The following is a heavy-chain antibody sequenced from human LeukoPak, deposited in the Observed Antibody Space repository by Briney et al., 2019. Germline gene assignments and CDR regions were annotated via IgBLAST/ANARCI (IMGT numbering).Heavy chain of an antibody. J-gene: IGHJ5*02. V-gene: IGHV3-20*04. CDR3: ARDRYGDNDNWFDP. CDR2: INGNGGTT. Sequence: PGGSLRLSCRASGFTFGDYGMSWVRQAPGKGLGWVSGINGNGGTTGYADSVKGRFTISRDNAKNSLYLQMNSLRAEDTALYYCARDRYGDNDNWFDPRGQGTLVTVSS. D-gene: IGHD4-17*01. CDR1: GFTFGDYG.